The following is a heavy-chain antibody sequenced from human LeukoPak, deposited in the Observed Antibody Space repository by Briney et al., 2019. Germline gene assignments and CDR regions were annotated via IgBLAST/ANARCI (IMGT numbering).Heavy chain of an antibody. CDR3: ARDHNVIFGVVISYYFDY. D-gene: IGHD3-3*01. CDR2: ISYDGSNK. CDR1: GFTFSSYA. V-gene: IGHV3-30-3*01. J-gene: IGHJ4*02. Sequence: GRSLRLSCAASGFTFSSYAMHWVRQAPGKGLEWVAVISYDGSNKYYADSVKGRFTISRDNSKNTLYLQMNSLRAEDMAVYYCARDHNVIFGVVISYYFDYWGQGTLVTVSS.